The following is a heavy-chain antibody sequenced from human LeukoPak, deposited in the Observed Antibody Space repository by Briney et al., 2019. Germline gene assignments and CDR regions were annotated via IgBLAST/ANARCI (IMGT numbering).Heavy chain of an antibody. CDR1: GGSISSGDYY. CDR2: IYYSGST. CDR3: ARVNHDSKTYYYYMGV. V-gene: IGHV4-30-4*08. D-gene: IGHD3-22*01. Sequence: SQTLSLTCTVSGGSISSGDYYWSWIRQPPGKGLEWIGYIYYSGSTYYNPSLKSRVTISVDTSKNQFSLKLSSVTAADTAVYYCARVNHDSKTYYYYMGVWGKGTTVTVSS. J-gene: IGHJ6*03.